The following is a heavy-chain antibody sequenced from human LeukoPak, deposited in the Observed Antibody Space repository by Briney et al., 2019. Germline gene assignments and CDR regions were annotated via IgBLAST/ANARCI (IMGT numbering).Heavy chain of an antibody. J-gene: IGHJ4*02. D-gene: IGHD4-11*01. V-gene: IGHV1-3*01. CDR1: GYTFTSYA. CDR2: ISAHNGKS. CDR3: AREGYSNYDFDY. Sequence: ASVKVSCKASGYTFTSYAMHWVRQAPGQRLEWMGWISAHNGKSKYTQKFQGRVTMTTDTSTSTAYMELRSLRSDDTAVYYCAREGYSNYDFDYWGQGTLVTISS.